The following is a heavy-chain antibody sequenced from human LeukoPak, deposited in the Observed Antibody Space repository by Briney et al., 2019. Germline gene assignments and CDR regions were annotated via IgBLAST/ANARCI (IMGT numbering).Heavy chain of an antibody. V-gene: IGHV4-34*01. CDR1: GGSFSGYY. J-gene: IGHJ4*02. D-gene: IGHD3-22*01. CDR3: ARGRRITMIVVVIREDY. CDR2: INHSGST. Sequence: SETLSLTCAVYGGSFSGYYWSWIRQPPGKGLEWIGEINHSGSTNYNPSLKSRVTISVDTSKNQFSLKLSSVTAADTAVYYCARGRRITMIVVVIREDYWGQRTLVTVSS.